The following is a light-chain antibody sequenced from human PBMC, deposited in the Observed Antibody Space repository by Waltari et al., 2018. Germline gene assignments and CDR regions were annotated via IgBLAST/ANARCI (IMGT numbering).Light chain of an antibody. CDR3: CSYAGIWV. Sequence: QSALTQPRSVSGSPGQSVTISCAGTGSDVGDFNSVSWYQQHPGKAPKLVIFDVSKRPSGVPDRFSGSKSGTSASPTVSGLQAEDEADYYCCSYAGIWVFGGGTKLTVL. CDR2: DVS. V-gene: IGLV2-11*01. J-gene: IGLJ3*02. CDR1: GSDVGDFNS.